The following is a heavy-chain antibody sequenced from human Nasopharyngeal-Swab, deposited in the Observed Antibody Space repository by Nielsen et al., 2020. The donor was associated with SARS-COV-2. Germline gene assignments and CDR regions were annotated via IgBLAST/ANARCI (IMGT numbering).Heavy chain of an antibody. CDR3: TRGQGLTGWFDP. J-gene: IGHJ5*02. V-gene: IGHV5-51*01. D-gene: IGHD3-10*01. Sequence: VRQMPGKGLEWMGIIYRGDSDTRYSPSFQGQVTISADKSISTAYLQWSSLKASDTAMYYCTRGQGLTGWFDPWGQGTLVTVSS. CDR2: IYRGDSDT.